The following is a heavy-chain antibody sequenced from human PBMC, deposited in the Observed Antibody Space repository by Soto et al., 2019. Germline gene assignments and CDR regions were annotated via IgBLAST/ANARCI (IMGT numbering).Heavy chain of an antibody. D-gene: IGHD4-17*01. CDR3: ARDRAYTGGDYTYYFDY. CDR2: IYHSGST. CDR1: GGSISSSNW. V-gene: IGHV4-4*02. J-gene: IGHJ4*02. Sequence: QVQLQESGPGLVKPSGTLSLTCAVSGGSISSSNWWSWVRQPPGKGLEWIGEIYHSGSTNYNPSLQSRVTISVDKSKNQFSLRLSSVTAADTAVYYCARDRAYTGGDYTYYFDYWGQGTLVTVSS.